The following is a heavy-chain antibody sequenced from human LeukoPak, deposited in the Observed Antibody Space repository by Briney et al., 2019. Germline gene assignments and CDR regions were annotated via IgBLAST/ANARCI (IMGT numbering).Heavy chain of an antibody. Sequence: GASVKVSCKASGYTFTSYYMHWVRQAPGQGLEWMGIINPSGGSTSYAQKFQGRVTMTRDTSTSTVYMELSSLRSEDTAVYYCARDKHSPTNYYYYGMDVWGQGTTVTVS. CDR2: INPSGGST. J-gene: IGHJ6*02. V-gene: IGHV1-46*01. CDR1: GYTFTSYY. CDR3: ARDKHSPTNYYYYGMDV. D-gene: IGHD1/OR15-1a*01.